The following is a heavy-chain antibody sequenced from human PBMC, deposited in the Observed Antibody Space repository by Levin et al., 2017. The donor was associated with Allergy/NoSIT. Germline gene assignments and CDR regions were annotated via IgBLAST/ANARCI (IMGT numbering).Heavy chain of an antibody. D-gene: IGHD3-16*02. Sequence: GGSLRLSCAASGFIVSSNYMNWVRQAPGKGLEWVSAIYIGGSTYYADSVKGRFTISRDNSKNTFYLQMNSLRAEDTAVYYCARGATYDYIWGSYRPLDYWGQGTLVTVSS. CDR2: IYIGGST. J-gene: IGHJ4*02. CDR3: ARGATYDYIWGSYRPLDY. CDR1: GFIVSSNY. V-gene: IGHV3-53*01.